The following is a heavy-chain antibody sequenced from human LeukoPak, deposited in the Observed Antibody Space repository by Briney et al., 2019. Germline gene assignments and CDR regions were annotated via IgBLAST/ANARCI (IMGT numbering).Heavy chain of an antibody. CDR3: ANNFDY. CDR2: IWHDGSNK. CDR1: GFTFSNYG. V-gene: IGHV3-33*06. Sequence: GGSLRLSCAASGFTFSNYGMHWVRQAPGKGLEWVAVIWHDGSNKYYADSVKGRFTISRDNSKNTLYLQMNSLRAEDTAVYYCANNFDYWGQGTLVTVSS. J-gene: IGHJ4*02.